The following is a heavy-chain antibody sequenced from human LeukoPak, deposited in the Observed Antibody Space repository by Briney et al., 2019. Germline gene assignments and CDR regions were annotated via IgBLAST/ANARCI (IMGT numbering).Heavy chain of an antibody. J-gene: IGHJ4*02. D-gene: IGHD2-15*01. CDR1: GYTFSTYY. CDR3: ARVGYCSGGTCSPSQYLDY. V-gene: IGHV1-2*02. Sequence: ASVKVFCKTSGYTFSTYYIHWVRQAPGQGLEWLGWINPYSGDTNAAQKFQGRVTITRDTSISTAYMELSRLTPDDTAVYFCARVGYCSGGTCSPSQYLDYWGQGTLVTVSS. CDR2: INPYSGDT.